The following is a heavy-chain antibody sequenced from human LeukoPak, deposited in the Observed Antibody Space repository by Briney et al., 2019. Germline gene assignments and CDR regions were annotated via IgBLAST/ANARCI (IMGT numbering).Heavy chain of an antibody. CDR3: ASFPFGYCSGGTCGGRYGLRKGYFDY. J-gene: IGHJ4*02. D-gene: IGHD2-15*01. V-gene: IGHV4-59*01. CDR1: GGSISSYY. Sequence: PSETLSLTCTVSGGSISSYYWSWIRQPPGKGLEWIGYIYYSGSTNCNPSPKSRVTISVDTSKNQFSLKLSSVTAADTAVYYCASFPFGYCSGGTCGGRYGLRKGYFDYWGQGTLVTVSS. CDR2: IYYSGST.